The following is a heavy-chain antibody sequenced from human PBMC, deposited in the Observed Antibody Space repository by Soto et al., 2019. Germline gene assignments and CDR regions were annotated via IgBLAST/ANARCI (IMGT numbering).Heavy chain of an antibody. V-gene: IGHV4-34*01. Sequence: QVQLQQWGAGLLKPSETLSLTCAVYGGSFSGYYWSWIRQPPGKGLEWIGEINHSGSTNYNPSLKSRAPISVDTSKNQFSLKLSSVTAADTAVYYCARGRRWLQLGFDYWGQGTLVTVSS. J-gene: IGHJ4*02. CDR1: GGSFSGYY. CDR3: ARGRRWLQLGFDY. CDR2: INHSGST. D-gene: IGHD5-12*01.